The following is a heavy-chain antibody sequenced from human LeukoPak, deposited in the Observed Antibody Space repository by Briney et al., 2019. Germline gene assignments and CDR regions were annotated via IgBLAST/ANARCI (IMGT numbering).Heavy chain of an antibody. CDR2: ISGSGGST. CDR3: AKGHLDTAMVFWVGDYFDY. V-gene: IGHV3-23*01. CDR1: GFTLSSYA. D-gene: IGHD5-18*01. J-gene: IGHJ4*02. Sequence: GGSLRLSCAASGFTLSSYAMSWVRQAPGKGLEWVSAISGSGGSTYYADSVKGRFTISRDNSKNTLYLQMNSLRAEDTAVYYCAKGHLDTAMVFWVGDYFDYWGQGTLVTVSS.